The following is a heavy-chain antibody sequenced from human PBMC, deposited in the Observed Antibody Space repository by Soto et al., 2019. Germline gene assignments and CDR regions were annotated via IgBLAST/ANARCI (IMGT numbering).Heavy chain of an antibody. Sequence: SETLSLTCAVYGGSFSGYYWSWIRQPPGKGLEWIGEINHSGGTNYNPSLKSRVTISVDTSKNQFSLNLRSVTAADTGVYYCAKGGRFQEGRYFFLDVGGNGTTVTVSS. CDR1: GGSFSGYY. CDR3: AKGGRFQEGRYFFLDV. J-gene: IGHJ6*04. V-gene: IGHV4-34*01. CDR2: INHSGGT. D-gene: IGHD3-10*01.